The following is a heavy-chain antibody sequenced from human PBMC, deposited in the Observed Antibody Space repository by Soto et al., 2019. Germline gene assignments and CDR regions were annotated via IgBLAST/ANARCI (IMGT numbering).Heavy chain of an antibody. CDR3: ARADYYVHSSGYSYYFDY. J-gene: IGHJ4*02. V-gene: IGHV4-38-2*02. CDR1: NFSISSGYY. D-gene: IGHD3-22*01. Sequence: SEPLSLTCIFSNFSISSGYYCVWIRHPPVNLLEWIGSLYHSGTTYYNPSLKSRVAMSVDTSNHQFSLNLSSVPAADTAVYYCARADYYVHSSGYSYYFDYWGQGTLVTVSS. CDR2: LYHSGTT.